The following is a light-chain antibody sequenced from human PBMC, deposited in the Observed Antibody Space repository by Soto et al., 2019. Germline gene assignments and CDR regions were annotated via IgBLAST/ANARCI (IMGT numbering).Light chain of an antibody. V-gene: IGLV2-14*02. CDR2: GVS. J-gene: IGLJ2*01. Sequence: QSALTQPASVSVSPGQSITISCSGTSSDVGGYNLVSWYQHHPGKAPKLIIFGVSERPSGVSNRFSGSKSANTASLTISGVQAEDEAHYYCSSYAGTKTLVFGGGTKLTVL. CDR1: SSDVGGYNL. CDR3: SSYAGTKTLV.